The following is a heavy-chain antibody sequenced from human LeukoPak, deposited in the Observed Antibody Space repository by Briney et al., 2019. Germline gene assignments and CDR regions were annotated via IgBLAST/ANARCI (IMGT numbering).Heavy chain of an antibody. CDR2: ISYDGSNK. CDR3: AKSGAGKSPLFDY. CDR1: GFTISGYW. V-gene: IGHV3-30*18. D-gene: IGHD1-1*01. Sequence: PGGSLRLSCAASGFTISGYWMHWVRQAPGKGLEWVAVISYDGSNKYYADSVKDRFTISRDNSKNTLYLQMNSLRAEDTAVYYCAKSGAGKSPLFDYWGQGTLVTVSS. J-gene: IGHJ4*02.